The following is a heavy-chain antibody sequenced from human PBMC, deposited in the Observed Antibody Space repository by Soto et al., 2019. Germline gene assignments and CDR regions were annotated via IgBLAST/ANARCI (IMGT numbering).Heavy chain of an antibody. CDR3: TTDELMLSRYCSGGSCYSDY. V-gene: IGHV3-15*01. CDR2: IKSKTDGGTT. J-gene: IGHJ4*02. CDR1: GFTFSNAW. Sequence: GGSLRLPCAASGFTFSNAWMSWVRQAPGKGLEWVGRIKSKTDGGTTDYAAPVKGRFTISRNDSKNTLYLQMNSLKTEDTAVYYCTTDELMLSRYCSGGSCYSDYWGQGTLVTVSS. D-gene: IGHD2-15*01.